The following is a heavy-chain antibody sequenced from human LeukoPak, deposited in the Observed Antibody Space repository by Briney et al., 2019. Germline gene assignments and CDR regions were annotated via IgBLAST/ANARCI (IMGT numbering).Heavy chain of an antibody. Sequence: KPGGSLRLSCAASGFTFSSYGMHWVRQAPGKGLEWVSSISSSSSSYIYYADSVKGRFTISRDNAKNSLYLQMNSLRAEDTAVYYCARDAVVVVAASGPGYYFDYWGQGTLVTVSS. CDR3: ARDAVVVVAASGPGYYFDY. J-gene: IGHJ4*02. CDR2: ISSSSSSYI. V-gene: IGHV3-21*01. CDR1: GFTFSSYG. D-gene: IGHD2-15*01.